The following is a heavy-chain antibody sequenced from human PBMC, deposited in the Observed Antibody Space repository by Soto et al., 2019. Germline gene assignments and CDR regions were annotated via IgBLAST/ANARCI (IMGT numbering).Heavy chain of an antibody. Sequence: QVQLVQSGAEVRNPGASVKVSCKASGYTFTSYGLNWVRQAPGQGLEWRGWITAYNDNTNYAQKVQGRDILTIDTTTTTGYMEMRSLRSDDTAVYYCARGQIQSDFDYWGHGNLVTVSS. CDR2: ITAYNDNT. D-gene: IGHD3-3*01. J-gene: IGHJ4*01. V-gene: IGHV1-18*04. CDR1: GYTFTSYG. CDR3: ARGQIQSDFDY.